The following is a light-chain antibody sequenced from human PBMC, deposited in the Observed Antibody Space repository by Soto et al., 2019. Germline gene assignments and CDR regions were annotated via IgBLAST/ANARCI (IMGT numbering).Light chain of an antibody. J-gene: IGKJ4*01. Sequence: EIVLTHSPATLSLSPGERATLSCRASQSFSSYLAWYQQKPGQAPRLLIYDASNRATGIPARFSGSGSGTDFTLTISSLETEDFEVYYCQQRSNWPPRITFGGGTKVDIK. V-gene: IGKV3-11*01. CDR1: QSFSSY. CDR3: QQRSNWPPRIT. CDR2: DAS.